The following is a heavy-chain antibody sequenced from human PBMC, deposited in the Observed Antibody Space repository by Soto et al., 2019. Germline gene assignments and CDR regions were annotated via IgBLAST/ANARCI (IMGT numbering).Heavy chain of an antibody. V-gene: IGHV3-49*04. J-gene: IGHJ6*03. CDR3: TRGGKWSVGYYYYYMYV. CDR2: FRSKDYGGTT. Sequence: GGSLRLSCTASGFTFGDYAMSWVRQAPGKGLEWVGFFRSKDYGGTTEFDASEKDGFTISRDNSKSIAYLQMNSLKTEDTAVYYCTRGGKWSVGYYYYYMYVWGKGTTVTVSS. D-gene: IGHD2-15*01. CDR1: GFTFGDYA.